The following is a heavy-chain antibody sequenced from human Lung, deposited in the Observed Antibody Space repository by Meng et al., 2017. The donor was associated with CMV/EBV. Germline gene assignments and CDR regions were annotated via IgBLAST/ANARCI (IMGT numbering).Heavy chain of an antibody. Sequence: KVSCKGSGYSFTSYWIGWVRQMPGQGLEWMGIIYPGDSEARYSPSFQGQVTISANKSISTAYLQWSSLNASDTAMYYCARLRDHFPDLWGQGALVTVSS. CDR2: IYPGDSEA. CDR1: GYSFTSYW. V-gene: IGHV5-51*01. J-gene: IGHJ4*02. D-gene: IGHD3-3*02. CDR3: ARLRDHFPDL.